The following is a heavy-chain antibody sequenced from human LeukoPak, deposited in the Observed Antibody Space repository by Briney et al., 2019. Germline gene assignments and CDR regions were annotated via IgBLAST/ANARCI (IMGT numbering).Heavy chain of an antibody. CDR3: ARERGLDIVVVPAAAGFDP. CDR2: MKQDGSEK. CDR1: GFTFNSYW. J-gene: IGHJ5*02. V-gene: IGHV3-7*01. D-gene: IGHD2-2*03. Sequence: GGSLRLSCAASGFTFNSYWMSWVRQAPGKGLEWVAKMKQDGSEKYYVDSVKGRFTISRDNAKNSLYLQMNSLRAEDTAVYYCARERGLDIVVVPAAAGFDPWGQGTLVTVSS.